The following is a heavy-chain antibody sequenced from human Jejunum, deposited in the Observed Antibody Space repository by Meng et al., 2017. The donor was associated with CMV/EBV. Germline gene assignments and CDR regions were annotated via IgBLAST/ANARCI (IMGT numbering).Heavy chain of an antibody. D-gene: IGHD6-19*01. Sequence: VQLVQAGAVVKKPGAAVKVSCKASGYSFITYYIHWVRQAPGQGLEWMGMVSPSDGATNYAQNFQDRVTMTRDTSTNTVYMDLFSLRSDDTAVYYCARERAGTCYFDQWGQGTLVTVSS. CDR1: GYSFITYY. CDR2: VSPSDGAT. J-gene: IGHJ4*03. V-gene: IGHV1-46*01. CDR3: ARERAGTCYFDQ.